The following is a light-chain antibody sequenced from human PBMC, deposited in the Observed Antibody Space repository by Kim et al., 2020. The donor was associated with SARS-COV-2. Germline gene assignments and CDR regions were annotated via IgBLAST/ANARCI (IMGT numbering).Light chain of an antibody. CDR3: QSYDSSNVV. V-gene: IGLV6-57*03. CDR2: EDN. Sequence: GKTVASSCTRSRGSMASNYVQWDQQRPGSAPTTVIYEDNQRPSGVPDRFSGSIDSSSNSASLTISGLKTEDEADYYCQSYDSSNVVFGGGTQLTVL. J-gene: IGLJ2*01. CDR1: RGSMASNY.